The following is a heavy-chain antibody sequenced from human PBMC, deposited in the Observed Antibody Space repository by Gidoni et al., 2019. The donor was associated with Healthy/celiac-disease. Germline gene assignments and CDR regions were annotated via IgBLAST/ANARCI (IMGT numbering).Heavy chain of an antibody. D-gene: IGHD3-22*01. CDR1: GYTFTSYY. Sequence: QVQLVQSGAEVKKPGASVKVSCKASGYTFTSYYMHWVRQAPGQGLEGMGIINPSGGSTSYEQKLKGRVTMTRDTSTSTVYMELSSLRSEDTAVYYCARGAYYYDSSGTPRYFDYWGQGTLVTVSS. J-gene: IGHJ4*02. CDR2: INPSGGST. V-gene: IGHV1-46*04. CDR3: ARGAYYYDSSGTPRYFDY.